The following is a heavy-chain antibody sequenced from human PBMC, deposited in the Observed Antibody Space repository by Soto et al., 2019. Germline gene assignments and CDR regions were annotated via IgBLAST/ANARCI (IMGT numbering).Heavy chain of an antibody. CDR1: GYSFTSYW. V-gene: IGHV5-10-1*01. D-gene: IGHD1-26*01. Sequence: PGESLKISCKGSGYSFTSYWISWVRQMPGKGLEWMGRIDPSDSYTNYSPSFQGHVTISADKSISTAYLQWSSLKASDTAMYYCARRPHSGSYYGAFGFDYWGQGTLVTVSS. CDR2: IDPSDSYT. CDR3: ARRPHSGSYYGAFGFDY. J-gene: IGHJ4*02.